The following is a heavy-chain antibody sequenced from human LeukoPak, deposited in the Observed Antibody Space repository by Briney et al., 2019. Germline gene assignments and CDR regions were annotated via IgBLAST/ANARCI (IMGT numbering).Heavy chain of an antibody. D-gene: IGHD5-12*01. J-gene: IGHJ4*02. CDR2: INSDGSST. V-gene: IGHV3-74*01. CDR3: ARGDGYAQRD. CDR1: GFTFSSYW. Sequence: GGSLRLSCAASGFTFSSYWMHWVRQAPGKGLVWVSRINSDGSSTSYADSVKGRLTISRDNAKNTLYLQMNSLRVEDTAVHYCARGDGYAQRDWGQGTLVTVSS.